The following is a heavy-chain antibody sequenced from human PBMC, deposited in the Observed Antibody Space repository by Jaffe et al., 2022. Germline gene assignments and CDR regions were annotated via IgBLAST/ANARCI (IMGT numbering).Heavy chain of an antibody. CDR1: GFTFSSYG. Sequence: QVQLVESGGGVVQPGGSLRLSCAASGFTFSSYGMHWVRQAPGKGLEWVAFIRYDGSNKYYADSVKGRFTISRDNSKNTLYLQMNSLRAEDTAVYYCAKPLGPYGDYHQYYDYWGQGTLVTVSS. D-gene: IGHD4-17*01. CDR3: AKPLGPYGDYHQYYDY. V-gene: IGHV3-30*02. CDR2: IRYDGSNK. J-gene: IGHJ4*02.